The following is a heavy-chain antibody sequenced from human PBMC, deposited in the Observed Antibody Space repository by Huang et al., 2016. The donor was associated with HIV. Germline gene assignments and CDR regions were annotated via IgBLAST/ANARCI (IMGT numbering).Heavy chain of an antibody. CDR1: GVTFSSYA. CDR3: AKADSGAAAGSLVDY. Sequence: EVQLLESGGGLVQPGGSLRLSCAASGVTFSSYAMSWVRQAPGKGLEWVASMTCRGSSSYYADSVKGRFTISRDNSKNTRYLQMNSLRAEDTAIYYCAKADSGAAAGSLVDYWGQGTLVTVSS. J-gene: IGHJ4*02. CDR2: MTCRGSSS. V-gene: IGHV3-23*01. D-gene: IGHD6-13*01.